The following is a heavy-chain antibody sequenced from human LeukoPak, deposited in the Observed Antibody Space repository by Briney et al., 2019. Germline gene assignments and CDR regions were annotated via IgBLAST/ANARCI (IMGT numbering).Heavy chain of an antibody. D-gene: IGHD2-15*01. CDR1: GYTFTSYD. CDR3: ARDEVVAAPNYFGMVV. CDR2: MNPNSGNT. Sequence: ASVKVSCKASGYTFTSYDVNWVRQATGQGLEWMGWMNPNSGNTGLAQKFQSRVTLTRDTSLSTAYMELSNLRSDDTAVYYCARDEVVAAPNYFGMVVWGQGTTVSVSS. V-gene: IGHV1-8*01. J-gene: IGHJ6*02.